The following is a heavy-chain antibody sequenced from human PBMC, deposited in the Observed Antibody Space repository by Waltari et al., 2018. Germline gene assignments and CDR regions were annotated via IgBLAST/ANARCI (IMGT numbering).Heavy chain of an antibody. CDR2: FDNSGTT. Sequence: QVQLQESGPGLVKPSETLSLTCTVSGDSISTYYWSWIRQPAGKGLAWIGRFDNSGTTYYNPTLKSRVTMSVDTSNNQFSLKLDSVTAADTAVYYCARAKENWGRNAFDIWGQGTVLTVSS. J-gene: IGHJ3*02. CDR1: GDSISTYY. V-gene: IGHV4-4*07. D-gene: IGHD7-27*01. CDR3: ARAKENWGRNAFDI.